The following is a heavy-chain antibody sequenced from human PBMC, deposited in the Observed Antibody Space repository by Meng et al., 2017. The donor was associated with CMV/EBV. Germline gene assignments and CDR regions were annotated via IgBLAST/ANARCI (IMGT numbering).Heavy chain of an antibody. J-gene: IGHJ4*02. Sequence: ASVKVSCKASGYTFTSYYMHWVRQAPGQGLEWMGIINPSGGSTSYAQKFQGRVTMTRDTSTSTVYMELSSLRSEDTAVYYCASPQGPRDSSGYYWHYFDSWGQGTLVTVSS. CDR1: GYTFTSYY. CDR2: INPSGGST. CDR3: ASPQGPRDSSGYYWHYFDS. D-gene: IGHD3-22*01. V-gene: IGHV1-46*01.